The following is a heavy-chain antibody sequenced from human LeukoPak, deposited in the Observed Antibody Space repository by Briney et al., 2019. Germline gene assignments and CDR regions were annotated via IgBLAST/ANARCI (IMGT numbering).Heavy chain of an antibody. CDR2: INHSGST. CDR1: GGSFSGYY. D-gene: IGHD2-2*02. Sequence: SETLSLTCAVYGGSFSGYYWSWIRQPPGKGLEWFGEINHSGSTNYNPSLKSRVTISVDTSKNQFSLKLSSVTAADTAVYYCARVGKDIVVVSTDIAAAGRNWFDSWGQGTLVTVSS. V-gene: IGHV4-34*01. CDR3: ARVGKDIVVVSTDIAAAGRNWFDS. J-gene: IGHJ5*01.